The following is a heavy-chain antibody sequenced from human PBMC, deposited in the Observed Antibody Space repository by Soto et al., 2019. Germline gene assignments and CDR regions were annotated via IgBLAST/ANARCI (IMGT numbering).Heavy chain of an antibody. CDR3: AREIVTAGGNNYFDP. J-gene: IGHJ5*02. CDR1: GGTVASSHW. CDR2: VYHTGDT. V-gene: IGHV4-4*02. Sequence: SETLSLTCGVSGGTVASSHWWSWVRQSPGRGLEWIGNVYHTGDTNFNPSLQSRVTFSVDKSNNQFSLRLTSVTAADTAVYFCAREIVTAGGNNYFDPWGPGTLVTAPQ. D-gene: IGHD2-21*02.